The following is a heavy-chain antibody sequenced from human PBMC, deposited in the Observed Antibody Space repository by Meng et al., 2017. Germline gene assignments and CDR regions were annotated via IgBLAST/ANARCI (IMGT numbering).Heavy chain of an antibody. D-gene: IGHD6-13*01. V-gene: IGHV1-2*06. J-gene: IGHJ4*02. CDR3: VRDEDISAAGKLFGDY. CDR1: GYTFTAYY. Sequence: QVQLVQSGAEVKKPGASVKVSCTPSGYTFTAYYIHWVRQAPGQGLDWMGRIDPNSGVTEYAQKFQGRVTVTGDTSISTAYMELSRLRSDDTAICYCVRDEDISAAGKLFGDYWGQGTLVTVSS. CDR2: IDPNSGVT.